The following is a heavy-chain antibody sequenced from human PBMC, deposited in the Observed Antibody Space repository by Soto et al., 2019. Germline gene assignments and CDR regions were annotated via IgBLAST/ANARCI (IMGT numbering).Heavy chain of an antibody. D-gene: IGHD3-16*01. V-gene: IGHV1-2*02. CDR1: GYTFAAYY. Sequence: ASVKVSCKTSGYTFAAYYLHWVRQAPGQGLEWMGFIFPDSVGSTTSAPQFEGRVTMTRDSSISTAYLELSGLTSEDTGVYYCAKDEGGIFDSWGQGTLVTVSS. CDR3: AKDEGGIFDS. CDR2: IFPDSVGST. J-gene: IGHJ4*01.